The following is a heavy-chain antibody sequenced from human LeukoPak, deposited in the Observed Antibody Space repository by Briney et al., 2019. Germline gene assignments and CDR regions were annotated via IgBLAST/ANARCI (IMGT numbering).Heavy chain of an antibody. V-gene: IGHV3-23*01. Sequence: GGSLRLSCAASGFTFSSYAMSWVRQAPGKGLEWVSTIVGSGDSTYYADSVRGRFTISRDNSKNTLYLQMNSLRAEDTAVYYCARRSGPTSGYFDYWGQGTLVTVSS. CDR1: GFTFSSYA. CDR2: IVGSGDST. CDR3: ARRSGPTSGYFDY. D-gene: IGHD3-3*01. J-gene: IGHJ4*02.